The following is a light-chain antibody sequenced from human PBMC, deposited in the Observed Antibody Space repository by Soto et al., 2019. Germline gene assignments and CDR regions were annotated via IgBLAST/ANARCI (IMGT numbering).Light chain of an antibody. CDR3: QSYDSSLSGWV. V-gene: IGLV1-40*01. J-gene: IGLJ3*02. CDR1: SSNIGAGYD. Sequence: QSVLTQPPSVSGAPGQRVTISCTGSSSNIGAGYDVHWYQQLPGTAPKLLIYGNSNRPSGVPDRLSGSKSGTFSSLAITGLQAEDEADYYCQSYDSSLSGWVFGGGTKLTVL. CDR2: GNS.